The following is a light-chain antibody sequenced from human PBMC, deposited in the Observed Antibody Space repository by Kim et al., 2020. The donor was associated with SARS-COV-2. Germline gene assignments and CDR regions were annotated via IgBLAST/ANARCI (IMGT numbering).Light chain of an antibody. V-gene: IGKV4-1*01. Sequence: DIVMTQSPDSLAVSLGERATINCKSSQSVLYSSNNKNYLAWYQQKPGQPPKLLIYWASTRDSGVPDRFSGSGSGTDFTLTISSLQAEDVAVYCCQQYYSTPLTFGGGTKVDIK. J-gene: IGKJ4*01. CDR2: WAS. CDR1: QSVLYSSNNKNY. CDR3: QQYYSTPLT.